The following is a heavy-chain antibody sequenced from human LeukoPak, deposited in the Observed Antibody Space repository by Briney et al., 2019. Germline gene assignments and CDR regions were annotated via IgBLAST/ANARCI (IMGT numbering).Heavy chain of an antibody. CDR1: GGSFSGYY. V-gene: IGHV4-34*01. D-gene: IGHD3-3*01. CDR2: IHHSGST. CDR3: ARGPPPRGDFWSGYYRGAFDY. Sequence: SETLSLACAVYGGSFSGYYWSWIRQPPGKGLEWIGEIHHSGSTNYNQSLKSRVTISVATSKNQFSLKVSSVSAAETSVYYCARGPPPRGDFWSGYYRGAFDYWGQGTLVTVSS. J-gene: IGHJ4*02.